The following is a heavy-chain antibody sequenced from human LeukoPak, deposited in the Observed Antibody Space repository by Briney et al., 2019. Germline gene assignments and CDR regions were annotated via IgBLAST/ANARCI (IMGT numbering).Heavy chain of an antibody. CDR3: ARSHNDFGDDY. J-gene: IGHJ4*02. D-gene: IGHD3-3*01. Sequence: GASVKVSCKASGYTFTGYYMHWVRQAPGQGLEWMGRIIPILGITNYAQKFQGRVTITADKSTSTAYMELSSLRSEDTAVYYCARSHNDFGDDYWARDPWSPSPQ. V-gene: IGHV1-69*02. CDR1: GYTFTGYY. CDR2: IIPILGIT.